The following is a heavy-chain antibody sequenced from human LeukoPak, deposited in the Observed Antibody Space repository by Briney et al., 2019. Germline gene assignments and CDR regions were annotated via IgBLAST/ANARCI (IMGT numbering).Heavy chain of an antibody. D-gene: IGHD3-10*01. CDR2: ISGSGGST. CDR3: AKGNYYSSGSCAALDV. J-gene: IGHJ3*01. CDR1: GFTFSSYA. Sequence: PGGSLRLSCTASGFTFSSYAMNWVRQAPGKGLEWVSGISGSGGSTHYADSVTGRFIISRDNSKNTLHLQMSSLRDEDTAMYHCAKGNYYSSGSCAALDVWGQGTLVTVSS. V-gene: IGHV3-23*01.